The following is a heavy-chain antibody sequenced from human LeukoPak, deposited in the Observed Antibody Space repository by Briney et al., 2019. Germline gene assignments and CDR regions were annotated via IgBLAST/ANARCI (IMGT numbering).Heavy chain of an antibody. CDR1: GGSISNSVYY. D-gene: IGHD4-17*01. CDR3: ARRTVTYWFDF. J-gene: IGHJ4*02. CDR2: IYYNGST. V-gene: IGHV4-39*01. Sequence: PSETLSLTSTVPGGSISNSVYYWGWIRQPPGRGLEWIGTIYYNGSTYYNPSLKSRVTISVDTSKNQFSLKLSPVAAADTAVYYCARRTVTYWFDFWGQGTLVTGSS.